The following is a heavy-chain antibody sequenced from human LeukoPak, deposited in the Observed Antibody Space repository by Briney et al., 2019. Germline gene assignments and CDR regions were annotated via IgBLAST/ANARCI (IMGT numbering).Heavy chain of an antibody. D-gene: IGHD3-22*01. J-gene: IGHJ4*02. CDR1: DGSITSSNW. CDR3: ARLAYYYDSSGYYYFDY. V-gene: IGHV4-4*02. Sequence: SGTLSLTCAVSDGSITSSNWWTWVRQPPGRGLEWIGKICHSGSTKYNPSLKSRVTISVDTSKNQFSLKLSSVTAADTAVYYCARLAYYYDSSGYYYFDYWGQGTLVTVSS. CDR2: ICHSGST.